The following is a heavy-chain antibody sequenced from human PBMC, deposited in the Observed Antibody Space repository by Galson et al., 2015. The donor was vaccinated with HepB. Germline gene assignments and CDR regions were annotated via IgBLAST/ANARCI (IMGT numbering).Heavy chain of an antibody. CDR3: AGDSSGWYKGAFDI. CDR2: FDPEDGET. J-gene: IGHJ3*02. Sequence: SVKVSCKVSGYTLTELSMHWVRQAPGKGLEWMGGFDPEDGETIYAQKFQGRVTMTEDTSTDTAYMELSSLRSEDTAMYYCAGDSSGWYKGAFDIWGQGTVLTVSS. D-gene: IGHD6-19*01. V-gene: IGHV1-24*01. CDR1: GYTLTELS.